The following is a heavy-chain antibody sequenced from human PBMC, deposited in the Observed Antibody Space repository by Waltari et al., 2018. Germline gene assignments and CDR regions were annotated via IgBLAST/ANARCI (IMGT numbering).Heavy chain of an antibody. V-gene: IGHV1-2*06. CDR3: ARSGGGTTTFGVAE. CDR2: INPNSGDT. Sequence: QVPLVQSGAAVQKSGASVKVPCQASGYTFTDVFTPGVRQAPGQGLEWMGRINPNSGDTSYAQRFQGRVTMTGDTSITTAYMELTGLRSDDTAIYYCARSGGGTTTFGVAEWGQGSLVTVSS. CDR1: GYTFTDVF. J-gene: IGHJ4*02. D-gene: IGHD3-3*01.